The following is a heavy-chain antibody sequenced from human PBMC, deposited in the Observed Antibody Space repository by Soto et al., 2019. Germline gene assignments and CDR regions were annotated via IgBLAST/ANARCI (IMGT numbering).Heavy chain of an antibody. V-gene: IGHV1-18*01. D-gene: IGHD6-13*01. CDR1: GYTFTSYG. CDR3: ASVDSSSWYFGYYYGMDV. CDR2: ISAYNGNT. J-gene: IGHJ6*02. Sequence: ASVKVSCKASGYTFTSYGISWVRQAPGQGLEWMGWISAYNGNTNYAQKLQGRVTMTTDTSTSTAYMELRSLRSDDTAVYYCASVDSSSWYFGYYYGMDVWGQGTTVTVSS.